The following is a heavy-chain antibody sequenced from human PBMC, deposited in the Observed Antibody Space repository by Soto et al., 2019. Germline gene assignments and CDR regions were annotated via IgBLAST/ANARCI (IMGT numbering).Heavy chain of an antibody. CDR1: GYTFTSYA. D-gene: IGHD1-26*01. Sequence: ASVKVSCKASGYTFTSYAMHWVRQTPGQRLEWMGWINAGNGNTKYSQKFQGRVTITRDTSASTAYMELSSLRSEDTAVYYCARDWDRSRTHFDDWGQGTLVTVSS. CDR2: INAGNGNT. V-gene: IGHV1-3*01. J-gene: IGHJ4*02. CDR3: ARDWDRSRTHFDD.